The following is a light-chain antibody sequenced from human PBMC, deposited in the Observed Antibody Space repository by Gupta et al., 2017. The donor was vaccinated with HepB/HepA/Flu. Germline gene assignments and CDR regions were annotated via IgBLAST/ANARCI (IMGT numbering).Light chain of an antibody. CDR1: SSDVGGYNY. V-gene: IGLV2-14*03. CDR3: SSDTSSSSVV. Sequence: QSALTQPASVSGSPGPSITISCTGTSSDVGGYNYVSWYQQHPGKAPKLMIYDVSNRPSGVANRFSGSKSGNTASLTISGLQAEDEADYYCSSDTSSSSVVFGGGTKLTVL. J-gene: IGLJ2*01. CDR2: DVS.